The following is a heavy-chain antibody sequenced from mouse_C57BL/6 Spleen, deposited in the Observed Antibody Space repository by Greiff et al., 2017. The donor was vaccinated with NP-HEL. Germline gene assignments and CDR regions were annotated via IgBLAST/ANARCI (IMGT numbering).Heavy chain of an antibody. CDR1: GFSLTSYA. J-gene: IGHJ2*01. V-gene: IGHV2-9-1*01. CDR2: IWTGGGT. CDR3: ARYDGYYQYYFDY. Sequence: VKLMESGPGLVAPSQSLSITCTVSGFSLTSYAISWVRQPPGKGLEWLGVIWTGGGTNYNSGLKSRPSIRKDNSKSKVFLKMNSLQTYDTARYYCARYDGYYQYYFDYWGQGTTLTVSS. D-gene: IGHD2-3*01.